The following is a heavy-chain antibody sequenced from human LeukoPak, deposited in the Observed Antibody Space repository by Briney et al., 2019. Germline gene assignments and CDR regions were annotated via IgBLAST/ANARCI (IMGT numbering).Heavy chain of an antibody. D-gene: IGHD3-3*01. CDR1: GFTFSACA. V-gene: IGHV3-30*01. CDR2: ISYDGNNK. Sequence: GGSLRLSCAASGFTFSACAMHWVRQAPGKGLEWVAVISYDGNNKYYADSVKGRFTISRDNSKNTLYLQMNSLRVEDTAMYYCASGGFHDFWSGYYTPFDYWGQGTLVTVSS. CDR3: ASGGFHDFWSGYYTPFDY. J-gene: IGHJ4*02.